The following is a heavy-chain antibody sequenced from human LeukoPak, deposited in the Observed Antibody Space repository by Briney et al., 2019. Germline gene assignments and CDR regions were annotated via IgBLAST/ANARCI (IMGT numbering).Heavy chain of an antibody. J-gene: IGHJ1*01. CDR3: AKTRGPLLPEH. V-gene: IGHV3-30*02. Sequence: PGGSLRLSCAASGFTVSSNYMSWVRQAPGKGLEWVAFIRYDGSDKSYADSVKGRFTISRDNSENTLYLQMNSLRAEDTAVYYCAKTRGPLLPEHWGQGTLVTVSS. CDR2: IRYDGSDK. D-gene: IGHD3-22*01. CDR1: GFTVSSNY.